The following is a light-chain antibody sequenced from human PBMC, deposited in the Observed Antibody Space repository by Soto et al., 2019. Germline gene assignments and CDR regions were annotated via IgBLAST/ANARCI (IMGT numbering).Light chain of an antibody. CDR2: KAS. CDR3: QHYNSYSEA. J-gene: IGKJ1*01. V-gene: IGKV1-5*03. CDR1: QTISSW. Sequence: DIQMTQSPSTLSGSGGERVTITCRASQTISSWLAWYQQKPVKAPKLLIYKASTLKSGVPSRFSGSGSGTEFTLTISSLQPDDFATYYCQHYNSYSEALGQGTKVDI.